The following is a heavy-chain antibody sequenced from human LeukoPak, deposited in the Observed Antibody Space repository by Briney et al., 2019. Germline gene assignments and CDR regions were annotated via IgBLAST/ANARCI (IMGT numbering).Heavy chain of an antibody. CDR3: AKPSPEYYYDSSGYYDY. V-gene: IGHV3-23*01. Sequence: QAGGSLRLSCAASGFTFSSYAMSWVRQAPGKGLEWVSAISGSGGSTYYADSVKGRFTISRDNSKNTLYLQMNSLRAEDTAVYYCAKPSPEYYYDSSGYYDYWGQGTLVTVSS. D-gene: IGHD3-22*01. CDR1: GFTFSSYA. J-gene: IGHJ4*02. CDR2: ISGSGGST.